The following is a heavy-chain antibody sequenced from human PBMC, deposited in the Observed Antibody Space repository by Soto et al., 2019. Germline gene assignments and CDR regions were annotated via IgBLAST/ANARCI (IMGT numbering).Heavy chain of an antibody. CDR3: AKDGYSGYYYYMDV. V-gene: IGHV3-23*01. J-gene: IGHJ6*03. CDR1: GFTFSSYA. CDR2: ISGSGGST. Sequence: PGESLKISCAASGFTFSSYAMGWVRQAPGKGLEWVSAISGSGGSTYYADSVKGRFTISRDNSKNTLYLQMNSLRAEDTAVYYCAKDGYSGYYYYMDVWGKGTTVTVSS. D-gene: IGHD1-26*01.